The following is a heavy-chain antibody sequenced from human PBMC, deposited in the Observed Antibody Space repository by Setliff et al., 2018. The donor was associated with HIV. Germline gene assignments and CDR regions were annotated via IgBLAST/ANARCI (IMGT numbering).Heavy chain of an antibody. CDR3: AREVYRYDDGSESMDV. CDR1: GFTFSGYN. Sequence: SLKISCAASGFTFSGYNLNWVRQAPGKGLEWVSSISGSSGYEYYADSVKGRFTISRDSAKNSLYLQTSSLRAEDTAVYYCAREVYRYDDGSESMDVWGKGTTVTVSS. D-gene: IGHD5-18*01. V-gene: IGHV3-21*06. CDR2: ISGSSGYE. J-gene: IGHJ6*03.